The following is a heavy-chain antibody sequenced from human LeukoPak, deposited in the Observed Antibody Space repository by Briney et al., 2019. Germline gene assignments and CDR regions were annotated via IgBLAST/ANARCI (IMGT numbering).Heavy chain of an antibody. CDR1: GFTFSDYY. V-gene: IGHV3-11*04. Sequence: PGGSLRLSCAASGFTFSDYYMSWIRQAPGKGLEWVSYISSSGSTIYYADSVKGRFTISRDNAKNSLYLQMNSLRAEDTAVYYCASSIEQLVQPTYYYYYMDVWGKGTTVTVSS. J-gene: IGHJ6*03. CDR2: ISSSGSTI. CDR3: ASSIEQLVQPTYYYYYMDV. D-gene: IGHD6-6*01.